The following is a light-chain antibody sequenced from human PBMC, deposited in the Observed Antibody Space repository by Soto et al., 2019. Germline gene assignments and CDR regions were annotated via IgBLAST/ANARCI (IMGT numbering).Light chain of an antibody. CDR1: PSVTNY. Sequence: EIVLTQSPATLSLSPGARAPLSCRASPSVTNYLAWYQQKPGQAPRLLIYGAFNRATGIPARFSGSGSGTDFTLTISSLEPEDFAVYYCQQRNIWPPVTFGQGTDWRL. V-gene: IGKV3-11*01. CDR3: QQRNIWPPVT. CDR2: GAF. J-gene: IGKJ5*01.